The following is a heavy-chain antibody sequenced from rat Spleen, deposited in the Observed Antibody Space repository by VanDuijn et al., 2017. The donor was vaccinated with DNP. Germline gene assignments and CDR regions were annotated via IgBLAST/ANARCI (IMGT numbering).Heavy chain of an antibody. CDR1: GFTFSDYA. Sequence: EVQLVESGGGLVQPGNSLKLSCAASGFTFSDYAMAWVRQSPKKGLEWVASITSSGGSTYYPDSVKGRFTISRDNAKNTLYLQMNSLRSEDTATYYCARDPHYYSRGYFDYWGQGVMVTVSS. J-gene: IGHJ2*01. CDR2: ITSSGGST. D-gene: IGHD1-2*01. V-gene: IGHV5S23*01. CDR3: ARDPHYYSRGYFDY.